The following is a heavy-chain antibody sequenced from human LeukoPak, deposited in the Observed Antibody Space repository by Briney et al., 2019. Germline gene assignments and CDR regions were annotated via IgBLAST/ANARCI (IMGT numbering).Heavy chain of an antibody. CDR2: ISFDGTNK. V-gene: IGHV3-30*10. CDR3: AKSGERWQQFWYYDN. Sequence: PGGSLRLSCAASGFTFSSHAMHWVRQAPGKGLEWVAVISFDGTNKCYTDSVKGRFSISRDNSKNTLYLEMDSLRAEDTAVYYCAKSGERWQQFWYYDNWGQGTLVTVSS. D-gene: IGHD5-24*01. J-gene: IGHJ4*02. CDR1: GFTFSSHA.